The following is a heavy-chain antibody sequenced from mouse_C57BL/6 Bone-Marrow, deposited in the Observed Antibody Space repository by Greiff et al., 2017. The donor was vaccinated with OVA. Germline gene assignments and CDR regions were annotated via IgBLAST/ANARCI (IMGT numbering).Heavy chain of an antibody. V-gene: IGHV14-4*01. D-gene: IGHD1-1*01. CDR2: IDPENGDT. CDR3: TTLTTVVAPYAMDY. J-gene: IGHJ4*01. Sequence: VQLQQSGAELVRPGASVKLSCTASGFNIKDDYMHWVKQRPEQGLVWIGWIDPENGDTEYDSKFQGKATITADTSSNTAYLQLNSLTSEDTTVYYCTTLTTVVAPYAMDYWGQGTSVTVSS. CDR1: GFNIKDDY.